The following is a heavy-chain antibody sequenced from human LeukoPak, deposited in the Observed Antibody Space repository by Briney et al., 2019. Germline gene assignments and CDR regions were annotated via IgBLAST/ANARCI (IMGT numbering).Heavy chain of an antibody. V-gene: IGHV4-39*01. J-gene: IGHJ4*02. Sequence: SETLSLTCTVSGGSISSSSYYWGWIRQPPGKGLEWIGSIYYSGSTYYNPSLKSRVTISVDTSKNQFSLKLSSVTAADTAVYYCARQGAGRYFDWSRRPNYFDYWGQGTLVTVSS. CDR3: ARQGAGRYFDWSRRPNYFDY. CDR1: GGSISSSSYY. D-gene: IGHD3-9*01. CDR2: IYYSGST.